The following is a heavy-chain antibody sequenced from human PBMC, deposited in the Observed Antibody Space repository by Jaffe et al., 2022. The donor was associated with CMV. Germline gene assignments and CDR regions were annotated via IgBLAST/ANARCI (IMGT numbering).Heavy chain of an antibody. D-gene: IGHD2-15*01. CDR3: ARGPGYCSGGSCYHVPFDP. V-gene: IGHV4-59*01. CDR1: GGSISSYY. CDR2: IYYSGST. Sequence: QVQLQESGPGLVKPSETLSLTCTVSGGSISSYYWSWIRQPPGKGLEWIGYIYYSGSTNYNPSLKSRVTISVDTSKNQFSLKLSSVTAADTAVYYCARGPGYCSGGSCYHVPFDPWGQGTLVTVSS. J-gene: IGHJ5*02.